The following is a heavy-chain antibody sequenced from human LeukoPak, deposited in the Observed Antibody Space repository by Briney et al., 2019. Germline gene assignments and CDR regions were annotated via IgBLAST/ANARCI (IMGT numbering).Heavy chain of an antibody. Sequence: PGGSLRLSCAASGFTFSSYEMNWVRQAPGKGLEWVSAISGSGGSTYYADSVKGRFTISRDNSKNTLYLQMNSLRAEDTAVYYCAKDRGSYDILTGYYMSAFDIWGQGTMVTVSS. D-gene: IGHD3-9*01. CDR2: ISGSGGST. V-gene: IGHV3-23*01. CDR1: GFTFSSYE. J-gene: IGHJ3*02. CDR3: AKDRGSYDILTGYYMSAFDI.